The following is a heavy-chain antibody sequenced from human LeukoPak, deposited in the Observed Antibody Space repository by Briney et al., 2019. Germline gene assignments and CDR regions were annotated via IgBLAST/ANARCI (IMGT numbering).Heavy chain of an antibody. Sequence: GGSLRLSCAASGFTFSSYAMSWVRQAPGKGLEWVSAISGSGGSTSYADSVKGRFTISRDNSKNTLYLQMNSLRAEDTAVYYCAKDRDFWSGFFDYWGQGTLVTVSS. CDR3: AKDRDFWSGFFDY. CDR1: GFTFSSYA. J-gene: IGHJ4*02. V-gene: IGHV3-23*01. CDR2: ISGSGGST. D-gene: IGHD3-3*01.